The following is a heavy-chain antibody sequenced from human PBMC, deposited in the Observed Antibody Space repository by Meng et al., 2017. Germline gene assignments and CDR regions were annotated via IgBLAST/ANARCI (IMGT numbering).Heavy chain of an antibody. D-gene: IGHD6-19*01. CDR3: ARESGYSSGWNYFDY. J-gene: IGHJ4*02. Sequence: GESLKISCAASGFTFSSYAMHWVRQAPGKGLEWVAVISYDGSNKYYADSVKGRFTISRDNSKNTLYVQMNSLRAEDTAVYYCARESGYSSGWNYFDYWGQGTTVTVSS. CDR1: GFTFSSYA. CDR2: ISYDGSNK. V-gene: IGHV3-30*01.